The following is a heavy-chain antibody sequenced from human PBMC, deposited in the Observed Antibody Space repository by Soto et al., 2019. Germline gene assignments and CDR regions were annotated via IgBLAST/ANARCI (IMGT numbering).Heavy chain of an antibody. CDR3: AIYKPYRLPRGY. CDR2: ISSSGSTI. Sequence: GGALRLSCAASGLTFSDYYMSWIRQAPGKGLEWVSYISSSGSTIYYADSVKGRFTISRDNAKNSLYLQMNSLRAEDTAVYYCAIYKPYRLPRGYWGQGTLVTVSS. J-gene: IGHJ4*02. CDR1: GLTFSDYY. V-gene: IGHV3-11*01. D-gene: IGHD3-10*01.